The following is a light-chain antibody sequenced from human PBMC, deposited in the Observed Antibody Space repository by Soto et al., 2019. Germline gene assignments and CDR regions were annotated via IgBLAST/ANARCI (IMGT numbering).Light chain of an antibody. V-gene: IGKV3-11*01. CDR1: QSVSSY. Sequence: IVMTQSPAPLSASTRGIATLSCRASQSVSSYLAWNQQKPGQAPRLLIYDASNRATGIPARFSGSGSGTDFTLTISSLEPEDFAVYYCQQRSKWPLTFGGGSKVDIK. J-gene: IGKJ4*01. CDR3: QQRSKWPLT. CDR2: DAS.